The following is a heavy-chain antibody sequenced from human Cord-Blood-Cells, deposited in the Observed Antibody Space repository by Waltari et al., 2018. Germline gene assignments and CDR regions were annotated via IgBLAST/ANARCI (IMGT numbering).Heavy chain of an antibody. Sequence: QVQLQQWGAGLLKPSETLSLTCAVYGGSFSGYYWRWIRQPPGKGLEWIGEINHSGSTNYNPSLKSRVTISVDTSKNQFSLKLSSVTAADTAVYYCASGRGYCSSTSCYWYYYGMDVWGQGTTVTVSS. CDR1: GGSFSGYY. CDR2: INHSGST. CDR3: ASGRGYCSSTSCYWYYYGMDV. D-gene: IGHD2-2*01. J-gene: IGHJ6*02. V-gene: IGHV4-34*01.